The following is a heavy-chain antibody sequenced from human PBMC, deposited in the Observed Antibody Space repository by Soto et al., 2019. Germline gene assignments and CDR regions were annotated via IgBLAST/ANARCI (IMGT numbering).Heavy chain of an antibody. Sequence: PGGSLRLSCAASGFTFSDYYMSWIRQAPGRGLEWVSYISSSSSYTNYADSVKGRFTISRDNAKNSLYLQMNSLRAEDTAVYYCAGDQKGTTYYYYGMDVWGQGTTVTVSS. D-gene: IGHD4-17*01. CDR1: GFTFSDYY. CDR3: AGDQKGTTYYYYGMDV. CDR2: ISSSSSYT. J-gene: IGHJ6*02. V-gene: IGHV3-11*06.